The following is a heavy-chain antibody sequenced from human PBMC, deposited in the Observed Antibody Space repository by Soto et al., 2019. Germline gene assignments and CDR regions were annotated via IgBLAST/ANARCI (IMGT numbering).Heavy chain of an antibody. CDR3: VYWVSAHFDY. V-gene: IGHV3-23*05. Sequence: PGGSLRLSCPASGLTFNSQSMRWVRQAAGTGLEWASTISPSGSNTHYADSVKGRLTISRDNSRNRLDLQMSSLRAADTALYYCVYWVSAHFDYVGKRNHVT. J-gene: IGHJ4*02. CDR1: GLTFNSQS. CDR2: ISPSGSNT. D-gene: IGHD2-8*01.